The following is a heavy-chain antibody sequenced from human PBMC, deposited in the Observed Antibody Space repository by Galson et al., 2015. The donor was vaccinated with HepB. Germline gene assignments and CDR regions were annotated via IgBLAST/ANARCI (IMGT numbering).Heavy chain of an antibody. V-gene: IGHV1-46*04. J-gene: IGHJ6*02. D-gene: IGHD6-13*01. CDR1: GYTFTSYY. CDR2: INPSGGST. Sequence: SVKVSCKASGYTFTSYYMHWVRQAPGQGLEWMGIINPSGGSTSYAQKLQGRVTMTRDTSTSTVYMELSSLRSEDTAVYYCAREVIAAAQTAVYYYYYYGMDVWGQGTTVTVSS. CDR3: AREVIAAAQTAVYYYYYYGMDV.